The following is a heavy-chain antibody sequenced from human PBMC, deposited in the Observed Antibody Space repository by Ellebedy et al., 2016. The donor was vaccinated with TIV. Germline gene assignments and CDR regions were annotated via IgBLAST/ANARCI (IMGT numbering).Heavy chain of an antibody. CDR1: GFTFSSHA. D-gene: IGHD3-22*01. V-gene: IGHV3-23*01. CDR3: VKLDSSGYYYGRLDY. J-gene: IGHJ4*02. CDR2: ISAGGGST. Sequence: GGSLRLSCAASGFTFSSHAMSWVRQAPGKGLECVSGISAGGGSTFYVDSVKGRFTISRDNSKNTLYLRMNSLRAEDTAVYYCVKLDSSGYYYGRLDYWGQGTLVTVSS.